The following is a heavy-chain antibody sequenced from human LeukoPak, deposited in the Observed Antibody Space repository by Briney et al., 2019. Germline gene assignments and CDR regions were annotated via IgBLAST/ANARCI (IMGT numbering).Heavy chain of an antibody. D-gene: IGHD2-2*01. CDR3: TTQETRDIVVVPAAIRYYYGMDV. CDR1: GFTFSNAW. V-gene: IGHV3-15*01. CDR2: IKSKTDGGTK. Sequence: GGSLRLSCAASGFTFSNAWMSWVRQAPGKGLEWVGRIKSKTDGGTKDYAAPVKGRFTISRDDSKNTLYLQMNSLKTEDTAVYYCTTQETRDIVVVPAAIRYYYGMDVWGQGTTVTVSS. J-gene: IGHJ6*02.